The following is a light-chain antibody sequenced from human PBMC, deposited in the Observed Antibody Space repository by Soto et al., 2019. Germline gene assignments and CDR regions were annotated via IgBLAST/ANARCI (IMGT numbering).Light chain of an antibody. J-gene: IGKJ1*01. CDR2: AAS. CDR1: QSISSK. V-gene: IGKV3-15*01. CDR3: QLYNEWRWT. Sequence: EIVMTQSPATLSVSPGEGATLSCRASQSISSKLAWYQQKPGQAPRLLIYAASTRATGVPARFSGSGSGTEFTLTISSLQSEDLAVYCCQLYNEWRWTFGQGTKVEIK.